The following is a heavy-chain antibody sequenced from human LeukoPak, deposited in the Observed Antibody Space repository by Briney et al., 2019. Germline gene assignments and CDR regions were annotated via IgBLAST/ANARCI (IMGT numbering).Heavy chain of an antibody. J-gene: IGHJ5*02. CDR3: ARGYSSSCDH. Sequence: SWIRQAPGKGLEWVANIKEDGSAKYYVDSVKGRFPISRDNAENSLYLQMNSLRAEDTAIYYCARGYSSSCDHWGQGTLVTVSS. D-gene: IGHD6-13*01. CDR2: IKEDGSAK. V-gene: IGHV3-7*04.